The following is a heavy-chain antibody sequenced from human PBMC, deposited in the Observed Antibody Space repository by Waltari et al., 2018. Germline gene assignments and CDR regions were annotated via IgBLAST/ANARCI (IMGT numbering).Heavy chain of an antibody. CDR1: GGSFSGYY. CDR2: INHSGST. J-gene: IGHJ6*02. D-gene: IGHD2-15*01. V-gene: IGHV4-34*01. Sequence: QVQLQQWGAGLLKPSETLSLTCAVYGGSFSGYYWSWIRQPPGKGLEWIGEINHSGSTNYNPALKSRVTISVDTSKNQFSLKLSSVTAADTAVYYCARGGRSRYYYYYGMDVWGQGTTVTVSS. CDR3: ARGGRSRYYYYYGMDV.